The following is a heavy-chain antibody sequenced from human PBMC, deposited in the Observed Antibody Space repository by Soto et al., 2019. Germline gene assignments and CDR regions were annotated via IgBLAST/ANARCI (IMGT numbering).Heavy chain of an antibody. D-gene: IGHD3-3*01. CDR2: ISGSGGST. CDR3: AKVGDYDFWSGYRIKVPYYFDY. V-gene: IGHV3-23*01. J-gene: IGHJ4*02. CDR1: GFTFSSYA. Sequence: GGSLRLSCAASGFTFSSYAMSWVRQAPGKGLEWVSAISGSGGSTYYADSVKGRFTISRDNSKNTLYLQMNGLRAEDTAVYYCAKVGDYDFWSGYRIKVPYYFDYWGQGTLVTVSS.